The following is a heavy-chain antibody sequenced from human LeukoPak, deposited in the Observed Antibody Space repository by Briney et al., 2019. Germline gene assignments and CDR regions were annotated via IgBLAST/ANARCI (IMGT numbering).Heavy chain of an antibody. V-gene: IGHV1-69*04. D-gene: IGHD3-10*01. CDR3: ARDGGSGSYGMDV. CDR1: GGTFSSYA. Sequence: SVKVSCKASGGTFSSYAISWVRQAPGQGLEWMGRIIPILGIANYAQKFQGRVTITAGKSTSTAYMELSSLRSEDTAVYYCARDGGSGSYGMDVWGQGTTVTVSS. J-gene: IGHJ6*02. CDR2: IIPILGIA.